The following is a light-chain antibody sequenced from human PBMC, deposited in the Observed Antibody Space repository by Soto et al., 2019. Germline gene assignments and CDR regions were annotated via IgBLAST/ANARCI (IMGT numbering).Light chain of an antibody. Sequence: DIVMTQSPDSLAVSLGERAAINCDSSQSVLFTSNNKNYLAWYQQKPGQPPKLLLSWASARESGVPERFSGSGSGTLFTLSISSLQAEDVAVYYCQQYYTLPLTFGGGTKVDIK. CDR1: QSVLFTSNNKNY. CDR2: WAS. CDR3: QQYYTLPLT. J-gene: IGKJ4*01. V-gene: IGKV4-1*01.